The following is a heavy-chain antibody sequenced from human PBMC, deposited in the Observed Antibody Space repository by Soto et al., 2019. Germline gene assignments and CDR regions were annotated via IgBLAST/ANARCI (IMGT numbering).Heavy chain of an antibody. CDR2: INPNSGGT. Sequence: GASVKVSCKASGYTFTGYYMHWVRQAPGQGLEWMGWINPNSGGTNYAQKFQGWVTMTRDTSISTAYMELSRLRSDDTAVYYCARARVDTAMVTLTYYYYYYGMDVWGHGTTVTVS. CDR3: ARARVDTAMVTLTYYYYYYGMDV. J-gene: IGHJ6*02. D-gene: IGHD5-18*01. CDR1: GYTFTGYY. V-gene: IGHV1-2*04.